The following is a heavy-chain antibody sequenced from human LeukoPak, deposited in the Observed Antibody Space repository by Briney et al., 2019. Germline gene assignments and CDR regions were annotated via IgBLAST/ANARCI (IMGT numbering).Heavy chain of an antibody. V-gene: IGHV5-51*01. J-gene: IGHJ5*02. D-gene: IGHD6-13*01. CDR2: IYPGDSDT. Sequence: GESLKISCKGSGYSFASYWIGWVRQMPGKGLEWMGIIYPGDSDTRYSPSFQGQVTISADKSISTAYLQWSSLKASDTAMYYCARREYSSSWYNWFDPWGQGTLVTVSS. CDR1: GYSFASYW. CDR3: ARREYSSSWYNWFDP.